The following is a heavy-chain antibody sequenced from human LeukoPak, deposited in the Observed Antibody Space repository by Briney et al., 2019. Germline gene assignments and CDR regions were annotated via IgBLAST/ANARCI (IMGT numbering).Heavy chain of an antibody. CDR1: GGSISSGGYY. J-gene: IGHJ2*01. CDR2: IYHSGST. CDR3: ARVLEGYYDSSGYLGYWYFDL. D-gene: IGHD3-22*01. V-gene: IGHV4-30-2*05. Sequence: PSETLSLTCTVSGGSISSGGYYWSWIRQPPGKGLEWIGYIYHSGSTYYNPSLKSRVTISVDTSKNQFSLKLSSVTAADTAVYYCARVLEGYYDSSGYLGYWYFDLWGRGTLVTVSS.